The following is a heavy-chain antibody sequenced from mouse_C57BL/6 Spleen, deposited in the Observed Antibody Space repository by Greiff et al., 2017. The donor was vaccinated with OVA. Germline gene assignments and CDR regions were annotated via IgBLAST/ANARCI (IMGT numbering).Heavy chain of an antibody. V-gene: IGHV5-17*01. Sequence: EVQLKESGGGLVKPGGSLKLSCAASGFTFSDYGMHWVRQAPEKGLEWVAYISSGSSTIYYADTVKGRFTISRDNAKNTLFLQMTSLRSEDTAMYYCARSFYYSYAMDYWGQGTSVTVSS. J-gene: IGHJ4*01. D-gene: IGHD2-12*01. CDR3: ARSFYYSYAMDY. CDR2: ISSGSSTI. CDR1: GFTFSDYG.